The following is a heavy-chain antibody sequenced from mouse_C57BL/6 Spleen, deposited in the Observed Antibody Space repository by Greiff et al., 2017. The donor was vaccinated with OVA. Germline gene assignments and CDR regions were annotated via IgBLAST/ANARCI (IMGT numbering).Heavy chain of an antibody. V-gene: IGHV1-82*01. CDR1: GYAFSSSW. D-gene: IGHD1-1*01. Sequence: QVQPKESGPELVKPGASVKISCKASGYAFSSSWMNWVKQRPGKGLEWIGRIYPGDGDTNYNGKFKGKDTLTADKSSSTAYMQLSSLTSEDSAVYFCARSGTTVVYYDAMDYWGQGTSVTVSS. CDR3: ARSGTTVVYYDAMDY. CDR2: IYPGDGDT. J-gene: IGHJ4*01.